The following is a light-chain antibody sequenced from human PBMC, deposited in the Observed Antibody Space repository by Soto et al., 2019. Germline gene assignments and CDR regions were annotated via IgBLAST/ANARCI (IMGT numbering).Light chain of an antibody. V-gene: IGLV1-47*02. CDR1: SSNIGGTNY. J-gene: IGLJ2*01. Sequence: QAVLTQHTSASGTPGQRVLISCSGSSSNIGGTNYAYWYQQLPGAAPKLLMHSNNLRPSGVPERISGSKSGTSASLAISGLRSEDEAVYYCASWDDRLGAVIFGGGTKVTVL. CDR3: ASWDDRLGAVI. CDR2: SNN.